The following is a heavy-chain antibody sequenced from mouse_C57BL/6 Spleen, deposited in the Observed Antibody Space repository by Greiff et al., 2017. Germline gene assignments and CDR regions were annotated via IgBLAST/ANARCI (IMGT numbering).Heavy chain of an antibody. CDR3: AFYYYGSSYNFDY. V-gene: IGHV14-2*01. J-gene: IGHJ2*01. D-gene: IGHD1-1*01. Sequence: VHVKQSGAELVKPGASVKLSCTASGFNIKDYYMHWVKQRTEQGLEWIGRIDPEDGETKYAPKFQGKATITADTSSNTAYLQLSSLTSEDTAVYYCAFYYYGSSYNFDYWGQGTTLTVSS. CDR2: IDPEDGET. CDR1: GFNIKDYY.